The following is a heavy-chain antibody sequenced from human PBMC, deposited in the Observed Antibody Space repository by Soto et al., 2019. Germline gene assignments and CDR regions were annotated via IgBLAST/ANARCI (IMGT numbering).Heavy chain of an antibody. CDR2: IYYSGST. CDR1: GGSISSYY. J-gene: IGHJ4*02. D-gene: IGHD3-16*01. V-gene: IGHV4-59*01. Sequence: SETLSLTCTVSGGSISSYYWSWIRQPPGKGLEWIGYIYYSGSTNYNPSLKSRLTKSVDTSKNQFSLKLSSVTAADTAVYYCASGPQGGQDYWGQGTLVTVSS. CDR3: ASGPQGGQDY.